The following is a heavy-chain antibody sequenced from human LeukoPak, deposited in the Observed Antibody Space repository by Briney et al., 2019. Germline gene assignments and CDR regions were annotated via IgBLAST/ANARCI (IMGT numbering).Heavy chain of an antibody. CDR2: IYYSGST. J-gene: IGHJ6*03. V-gene: IGHV4-39*01. CDR1: GGSISSTSYY. D-gene: IGHD6-19*01. CDR3: ARQGWYVDIFLHMDV. Sequence: PSETLSLTCTVSGGSISSTSYYWGWIRQPPGKGLEWIAGIYYSGSTYYNPSLKSRFTISLDTPKNQFSLKLSSVTAADTSVYYYARQGWYVDIFLHMDVWGKGATVTISS.